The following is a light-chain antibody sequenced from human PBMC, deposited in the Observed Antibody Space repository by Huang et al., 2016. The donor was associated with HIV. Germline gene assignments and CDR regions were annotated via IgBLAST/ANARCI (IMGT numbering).Light chain of an antibody. V-gene: IGKV3-20*01. CDR3: QQYNTFPT. CDR1: QNIVNNR. Sequence: IVLTQSPGTLSLSPGERATLSCRASQNIVNNRLAWYQQQPHQAPMLLIYAASTRVTGIPDRFSGGGSGTHFTLTISRLEPEDFATYFCQQYNTFPTFGQGTTVDIK. CDR2: AAS. J-gene: IGKJ1*01.